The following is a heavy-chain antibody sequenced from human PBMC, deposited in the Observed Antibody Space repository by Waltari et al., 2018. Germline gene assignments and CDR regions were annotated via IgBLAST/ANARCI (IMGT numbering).Heavy chain of an antibody. CDR1: GGTFSSYA. CDR3: ARADYGSGSYYNRGSAFDI. CDR2: IIPIFGTA. D-gene: IGHD3-10*01. Sequence: QVQLVQSGAEVKKPGSSVKVSCKASGGTFSSYAISWVRQAPGQGLEWMGGIIPIFGTANDAQKFQGRVTITADESTSTAYRELSSLRSEDTAVYYCARADYGSGSYYNRGSAFDIWGQGTMVTVSS. V-gene: IGHV1-69*12. J-gene: IGHJ3*02.